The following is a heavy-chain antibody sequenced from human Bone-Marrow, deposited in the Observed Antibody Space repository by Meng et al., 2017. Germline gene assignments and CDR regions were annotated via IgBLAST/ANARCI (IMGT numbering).Heavy chain of an antibody. D-gene: IGHD3-10*01. V-gene: IGHV3-30*04. CDR1: GFTFSSYA. J-gene: IGHJ4*02. Sequence: GESLKISCAASGFTFSSYAMHWVRQAPGKGLEWVAVISYDGSNKYYADSVKGRFTISRDNSKNTLYLQMNSLRAEDTAVYYCARDVLLWFGEEGGYFDYWGQGTRVTGSS. CDR2: ISYDGSNK. CDR3: ARDVLLWFGEEGGYFDY.